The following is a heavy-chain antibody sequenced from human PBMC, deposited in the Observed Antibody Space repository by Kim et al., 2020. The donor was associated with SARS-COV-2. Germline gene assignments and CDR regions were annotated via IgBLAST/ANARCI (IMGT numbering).Heavy chain of an antibody. CDR3: ARGYGYSSGWCDY. V-gene: IGHV3-64*01. CDR2: ISSNGGST. CDR1: GFTFSSYA. D-gene: IGHD6-19*01. Sequence: GGSLRLSCAASGFTFSSYAMHWVRQAPWKGLEYVSAISSNGGSTYYANSVKGRFTISRDNSKNTLYLQMGSLRAEDMAVYYCARGYGYSSGWCDYWGQGTLVTVSS. J-gene: IGHJ4*02.